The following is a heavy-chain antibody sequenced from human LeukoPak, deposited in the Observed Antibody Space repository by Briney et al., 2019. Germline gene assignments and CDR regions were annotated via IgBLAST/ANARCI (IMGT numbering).Heavy chain of an antibody. J-gene: IGHJ4*02. V-gene: IGHV3-53*01. CDR1: GFTVSNNY. Sequence: EGSLRLSCAASGFTVSNNYMSWVRQAPGKGLEWVSVIDAGVNTYYADSVKGRFTISRDNSKNTLYLQMNSLRAEDTAVYYCARDLNCWGQGTLVTVSS. CDR3: ARDLNC. CDR2: IDAGVNT.